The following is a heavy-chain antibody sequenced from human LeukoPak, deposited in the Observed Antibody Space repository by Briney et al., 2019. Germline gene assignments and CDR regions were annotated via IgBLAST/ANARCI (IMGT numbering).Heavy chain of an antibody. V-gene: IGHV3-23*01. J-gene: IGHJ3*02. Sequence: GGSLRLSCAASGFTFSSSAMSWVRQAPERGLEWVSALSASGDSTYYADSVKGRFTISRDNSKNTLYLQMNSLRADDTAVYYCARDLGGYYYKYAFDIWGQGTMVTVSS. CDR3: ARDLGGYYYKYAFDI. D-gene: IGHD3-22*01. CDR1: GFTFSSSA. CDR2: LSASGDST.